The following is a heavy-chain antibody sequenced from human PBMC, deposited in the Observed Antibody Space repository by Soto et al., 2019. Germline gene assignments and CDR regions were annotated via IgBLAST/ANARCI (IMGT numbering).Heavy chain of an antibody. CDR3: ARLGFDYVPGSHRHPINNNFDY. Sequence: SETLSLTLTVSGGSIGSSNYYWGCIRQPPLKGLDCIESIYYSGATYFNQSLNSRVTISVDTSKNQFSLTLSSVTAADTAVSYCARLGFDYVPGSHRHPINNNFDYWGKGSLVTASS. D-gene: IGHD3-16*02. J-gene: IGHJ4*02. CDR1: GGSIGSSNYY. CDR2: IYYSGAT. V-gene: IGHV4-39*01.